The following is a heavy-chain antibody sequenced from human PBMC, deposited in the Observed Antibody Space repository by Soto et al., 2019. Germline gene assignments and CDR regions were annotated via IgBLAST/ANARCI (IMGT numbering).Heavy chain of an antibody. Sequence: ASVKVSCKASGGTFSSYTISWVRQAPGQGLEWRGRIIPILGIANYAQKFHGRVTITADKSTSTAYMALSSLRSEDTAVYYCAREEYSSSPYYYYYMDVWGKGTTVTVSS. CDR3: AREEYSSSPYYYYYMDV. CDR2: IIPILGIA. V-gene: IGHV1-69*04. J-gene: IGHJ6*03. D-gene: IGHD6-6*01. CDR1: GGTFSSYT.